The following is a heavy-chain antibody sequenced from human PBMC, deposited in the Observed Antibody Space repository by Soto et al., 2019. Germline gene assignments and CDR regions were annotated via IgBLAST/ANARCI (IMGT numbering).Heavy chain of an antibody. CDR2: IWYDGSNK. CDR1: GFTFSSYG. Sequence: GGSLRLSCAASGFTFSSYGMHWVRQAPGKGLEWVAVIWYDGSNKYYADSVKGRFTISRDNSKNTLYLQMNSLRAEDTAVYYCARDSLYDILTGNIGLRAFDIWGQGTMVTVSS. V-gene: IGHV3-33*01. J-gene: IGHJ3*02. D-gene: IGHD3-9*01. CDR3: ARDSLYDILTGNIGLRAFDI.